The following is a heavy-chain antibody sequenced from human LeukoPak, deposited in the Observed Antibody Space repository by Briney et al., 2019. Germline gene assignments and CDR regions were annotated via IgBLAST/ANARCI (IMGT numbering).Heavy chain of an antibody. CDR3: ARTNAFGN. V-gene: IGHV4-59*07. CDR2: IYYTGTT. Sequence: PSDTLSLTCTVSGGSLSGDYWNWIRQPPGKGLEWIGYIYYTGTTEYSPSLKSRVTISRDMSKNQFSLKLRSVTAADTAVYYCARTNAFGNRGRGTMVTVSS. J-gene: IGHJ3*02. CDR1: GGSLSGDY.